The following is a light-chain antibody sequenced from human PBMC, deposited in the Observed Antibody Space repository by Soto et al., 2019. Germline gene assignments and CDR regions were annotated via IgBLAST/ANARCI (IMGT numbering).Light chain of an antibody. Sequence: IQLTQSPSSLSSSVGDIVTITCRASQGISNFLAWYQQKPGKAPKLLIYAASTLQSGVPSRFSGSGSGTEFTLTISSLQSEDFAVYYCQQRSSWPITFGQGTRLEIK. CDR2: AAS. CDR1: QGISNF. V-gene: IGKV1-9*01. J-gene: IGKJ5*01. CDR3: QQRSSWPIT.